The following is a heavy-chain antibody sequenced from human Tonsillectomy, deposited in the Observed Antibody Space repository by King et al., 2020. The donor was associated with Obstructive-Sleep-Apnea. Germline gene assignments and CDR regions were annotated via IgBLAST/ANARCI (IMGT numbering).Heavy chain of an antibody. J-gene: IGHJ4*02. V-gene: IGHV1-69*12. CDR3: AKGVDSGYDYYFDY. CDR2: IIPLFGSV. D-gene: IGHD5-12*01. CDR1: GGIFSSYA. Sequence: QLVQSGAEVKKPGSSVKVSCKASGGIFSSYAISWVRQAPGQGLEWMGGIIPLFGSVNYAQKFQGRVTITADESTTTAYMELSSLKSEDTAVYYCAKGVDSGYDYYFDYWGQGTLVTVSS.